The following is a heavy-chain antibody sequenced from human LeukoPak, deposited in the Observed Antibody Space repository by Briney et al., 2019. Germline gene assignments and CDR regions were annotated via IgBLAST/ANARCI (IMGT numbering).Heavy chain of an antibody. J-gene: IGHJ3*02. CDR3: ARIYCSGGSCPAVDDAFDI. V-gene: IGHV1-18*01. D-gene: IGHD2-15*01. CDR1: GYTFTSYD. Sequence: ASVKVSCKASGYTFTSYDINWVRQATGQGLEWMGWISAYNGNTNYAQKLQGRVTMTTDTSTSTAYMELRSLRSDDTAVYYCARIYCSGGSCPAVDDAFDIWGQGTMVTVSS. CDR2: ISAYNGNT.